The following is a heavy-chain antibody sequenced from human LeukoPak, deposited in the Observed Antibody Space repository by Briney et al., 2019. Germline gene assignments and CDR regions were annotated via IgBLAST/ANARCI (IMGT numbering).Heavy chain of an antibody. Sequence: GGSLRLSCAASGFTFSSYAMHWVRQAPGKGLEWVAVISYDGSNKYYADPVKGRFTISRDNSKNTLYLQMNSLRAEDTAVYYCARNIRITIFGVVSPAGMDVWGQGTTVTVSS. CDR2: ISYDGSNK. D-gene: IGHD3-3*01. CDR1: GFTFSSYA. J-gene: IGHJ6*02. V-gene: IGHV3-30-3*01. CDR3: ARNIRITIFGVVSPAGMDV.